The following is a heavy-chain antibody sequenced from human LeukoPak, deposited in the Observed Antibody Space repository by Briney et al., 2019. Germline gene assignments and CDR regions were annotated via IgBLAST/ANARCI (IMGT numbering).Heavy chain of an antibody. Sequence: SETLSLTCTVSGDSISPYYWSWIRQPPGKGLEWIGYIYYSGSTNYNPSLKSRVTISVDTSKNQFSLKLSSVTAADTAVYYCASGYGDYDAFDIWGQGTMVTVSS. V-gene: IGHV4-59*08. CDR2: IYYSGST. CDR3: ASGYGDYDAFDI. J-gene: IGHJ3*02. CDR1: GDSISPYY. D-gene: IGHD4-17*01.